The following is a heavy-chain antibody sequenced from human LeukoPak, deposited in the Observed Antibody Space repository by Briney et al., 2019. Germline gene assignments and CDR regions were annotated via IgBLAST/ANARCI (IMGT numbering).Heavy chain of an antibody. CDR2: ISGSGGST. CDR1: GFTFSSYA. V-gene: IGHV3-23*01. CDR3: AKDSVIFLMAPRTTVTSY. Sequence: GGSLRLSCAASGFTFSSYAMSWVRQAPGKGLEWVSAISGSGGSTYYADSVKGRFTISRDNSKNTLYLQMNSLRAEDTAVYYCAKDSVIFLMAPRTTVTSYWGQGTLVTVSS. J-gene: IGHJ4*02. D-gene: IGHD4-17*01.